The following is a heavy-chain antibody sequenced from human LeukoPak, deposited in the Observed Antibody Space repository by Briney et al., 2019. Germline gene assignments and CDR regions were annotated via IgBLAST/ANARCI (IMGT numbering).Heavy chain of an antibody. Sequence: ASVKVSCKASGYTFTSYDINWVRQATGQGLEWMGWMNPNSGNTGYAQKFQGRVTMTRNTSISTAYMELSSLRSEDTAVYYCARGPLGYCSGGSCSDFDYWGQGTLATVSS. J-gene: IGHJ4*02. CDR2: MNPNSGNT. CDR3: ARGPLGYCSGGSCSDFDY. V-gene: IGHV1-8*01. CDR1: GYTFTSYD. D-gene: IGHD2-15*01.